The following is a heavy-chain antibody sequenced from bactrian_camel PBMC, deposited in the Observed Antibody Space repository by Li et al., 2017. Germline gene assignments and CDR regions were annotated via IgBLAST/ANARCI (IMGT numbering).Heavy chain of an antibody. J-gene: IGHJ6*01. CDR3: AADRFLTCKSDYARDFAS. CDR2: IYTGGGST. V-gene: IGHV3S31*01. D-gene: IGHD4*01. Sequence: DVQLVESGGGSVQAGGSLSLSCVASGYTRGDWCMAWFRQVPGKERDLLTSIYTGGGSTYYRSSVKGRFTISKDNAKNTLYLQMNSLKPEDTAIYYCAADRFLTCKSDYARDFASVGQGTQVTVS. CDR1: GYTRGDWC.